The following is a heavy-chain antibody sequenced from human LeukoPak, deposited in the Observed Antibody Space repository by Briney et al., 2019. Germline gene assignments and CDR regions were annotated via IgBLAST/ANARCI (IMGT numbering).Heavy chain of an antibody. J-gene: IGHJ4*02. CDR2: ISYDGSNK. CDR3: ARGSGYYFFDY. V-gene: IGHV3-30*04. Sequence: GGSLRLSCAASGFTFSSYAMSWVRQAPGKGLEWVAVISYDGSNKYYADSVKGRFTISRDNSKNTLYLQMNSLRAEDTAVYYCARGSGYYFFDYWGQGTLVTVSS. CDR1: GFTFSSYA. D-gene: IGHD3-3*01.